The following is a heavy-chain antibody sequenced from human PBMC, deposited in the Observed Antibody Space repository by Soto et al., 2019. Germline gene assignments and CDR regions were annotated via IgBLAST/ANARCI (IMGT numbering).Heavy chain of an antibody. V-gene: IGHV3-49*03. CDR3: TSDPSGWFGRFDY. CDR2: IRSKAYGGTT. CDR1: GFTFGDYA. Sequence: EVQLVESGGGLVQPGRSLRLSCTASGFTFGDYAMSWFRQAPGKGLEWVGFIRSKAYGGTTEYAASVKGRFTISRDDSKSIAYLQMNSLKTEDTAVYSCTSDPSGWFGRFDYWGQGTLVTVSS. D-gene: IGHD6-19*01. J-gene: IGHJ4*02.